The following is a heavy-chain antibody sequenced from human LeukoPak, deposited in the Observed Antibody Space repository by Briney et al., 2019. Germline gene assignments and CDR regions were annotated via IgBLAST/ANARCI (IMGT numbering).Heavy chain of an antibody. Sequence: GGSLTLSCAASGFTFSNYGMHWLRQAPGKGLVGVAVIWYDGSNKYYSDPVRGRFTISRDNSKNTLYLQMNSLRAEDRAVYYCARGYDYGDYGVVEWGQGTLDTVSS. J-gene: IGHJ4*02. CDR3: ARGYDYGDYGVVE. V-gene: IGHV3-33*01. D-gene: IGHD4-17*01. CDR2: IWYDGSNK. CDR1: GFTFSNYG.